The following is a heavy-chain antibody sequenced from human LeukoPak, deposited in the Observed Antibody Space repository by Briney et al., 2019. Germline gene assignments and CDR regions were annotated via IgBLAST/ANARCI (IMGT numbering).Heavy chain of an antibody. CDR2: INPNSGGT. V-gene: IGHV1-2*04. CDR1: GYTFTGYY. CDR3: ARAKARTVVTRSDWFDP. D-gene: IGHD4-23*01. Sequence: ASVKVSCKASGYTFTGYYMRWVRQAPGQGLEWMGWINPNSGGTNYAQKFQGWVTMTRDTSISTAYMELRSLRSDDTAVYYCARAKARTVVTRSDWFDPWGQGTLVTVSS. J-gene: IGHJ5*02.